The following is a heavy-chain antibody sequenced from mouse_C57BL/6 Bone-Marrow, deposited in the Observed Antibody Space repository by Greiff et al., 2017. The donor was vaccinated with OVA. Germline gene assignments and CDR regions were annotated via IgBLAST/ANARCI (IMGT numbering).Heavy chain of an antibody. Sequence: VQLQQSGPELVKPGASVKISCKASGYAFSSSWMNWVKQRPGKGLEWIGRIYPGDGDTNYNGKFKGKATLTADKSSSTAYMQLSSLTSEDSAVYVCARLPYYGSSPPYWGQGTLVTVSA. V-gene: IGHV1-82*01. CDR2: IYPGDGDT. CDR1: GYAFSSSW. J-gene: IGHJ3*01. CDR3: ARLPYYGSSPPY. D-gene: IGHD1-1*01.